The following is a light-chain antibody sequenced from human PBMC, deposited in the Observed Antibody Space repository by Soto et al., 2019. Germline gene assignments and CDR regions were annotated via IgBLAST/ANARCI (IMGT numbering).Light chain of an antibody. CDR3: QSYDSSLSGYV. V-gene: IGLV1-40*01. CDR2: GNS. CDR1: SSNIGAGYD. J-gene: IGLJ1*01. Sequence: QAVVTQPPSVSGAPGQRVTISCTGSSSNIGAGYDVHWYQQLPGTAPILLIYGNSNRPSGVPDRFSGSKSGTSASLAITGLQAEDEADYYCQSYDSSLSGYVFGTGTKLTVL.